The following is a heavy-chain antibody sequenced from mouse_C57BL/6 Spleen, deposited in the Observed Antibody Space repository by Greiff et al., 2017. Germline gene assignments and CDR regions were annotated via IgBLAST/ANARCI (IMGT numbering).Heavy chain of an antibody. V-gene: IGHV1-69*01. Sequence: VQLQQPGAELVRPGSSVKLSCKASGYTFTSYWMHWVKQRPGQGLEWIGEIDPSDSYTNYNQKFKGKSTLTVDKSSSTAYMQLSSLTSEDSAVYYCARYDYNYWGQGTTLTVSS. D-gene: IGHD2-4*01. CDR3: ARYDYNY. CDR1: GYTFTSYW. J-gene: IGHJ2*01. CDR2: IDPSDSYT.